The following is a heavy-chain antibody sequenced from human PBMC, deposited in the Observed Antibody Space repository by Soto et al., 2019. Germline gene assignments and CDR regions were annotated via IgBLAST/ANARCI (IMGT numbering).Heavy chain of an antibody. J-gene: IGHJ4*02. CDR2: ISAYNGNT. Sequence: WASVKVSCKASGYTFSSYGISWVRQAPGQGLEWMGWISAYNGNTKYAQKIQGRVTMTTDTSTSTAYMELRSLRSDDTAVYYCARDSPPVDYWGQGTLVTVSS. V-gene: IGHV1-18*01. CDR1: GYTFSSYG. CDR3: ARDSPPVDY.